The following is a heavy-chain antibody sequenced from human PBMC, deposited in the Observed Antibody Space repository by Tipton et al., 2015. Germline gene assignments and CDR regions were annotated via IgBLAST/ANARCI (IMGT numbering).Heavy chain of an antibody. J-gene: IGHJ4*02. Sequence: GLVKPSETLSLTCDVSGYSISSGYYWSWIRQSPGEGLEWIGYIYYSGSTNYNPSLRSRVAMSMDTSKNQFSLKLSSVIAADTAVYYCARAYDYGDSPPGPLGYWGQGTLVTVSS. CDR2: IYYSGST. V-gene: IGHV4-61*01. CDR1: GYSISSGYY. CDR3: ARAYDYGDSPPGPLGY. D-gene: IGHD4-17*01.